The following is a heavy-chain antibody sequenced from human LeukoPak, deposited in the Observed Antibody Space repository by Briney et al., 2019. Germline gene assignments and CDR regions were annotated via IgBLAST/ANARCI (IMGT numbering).Heavy chain of an antibody. CDR3: ARSLTRIYRGFDP. V-gene: IGHV1-8*03. CDR2: INPNSGGT. Sequence: ASVKICCKASGGTFVSYAISWMRQAPGQWLEWMGWINPNSGGTNYAQKFQGRVTITRDTSISTAYMDLSSLRSEDTAVYYCARSLTRIYRGFDPWGQGTLVTVSS. CDR1: GGTFVSYA. J-gene: IGHJ5*02. D-gene: IGHD3-16*02.